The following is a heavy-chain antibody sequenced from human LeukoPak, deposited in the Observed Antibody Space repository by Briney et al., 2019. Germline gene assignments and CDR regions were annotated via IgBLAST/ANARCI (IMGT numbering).Heavy chain of an antibody. J-gene: IGHJ4*02. Sequence: TLSLTCTVSGGSISSGGYYWSWIRQPPGKGLEWIGYIYHSGSTYYNPSLKSRVTISVDRSKNQFSLKLSSVTAADTAVYYCARVFEGITIFGVVTRHLDYWGQGTLVTVSS. V-gene: IGHV4-30-2*01. CDR3: ARVFEGITIFGVVTRHLDY. CDR1: GGSISSGGYY. D-gene: IGHD3-3*01. CDR2: IYHSGST.